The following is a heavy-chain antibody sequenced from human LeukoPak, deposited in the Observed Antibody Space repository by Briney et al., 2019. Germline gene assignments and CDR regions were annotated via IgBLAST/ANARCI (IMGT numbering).Heavy chain of an antibody. CDR3: ARGKDTAMVRMADY. V-gene: IGHV3-7*01. CDR2: IKQDGSEK. CDR1: AFTFSSYW. J-gene: IGHJ4*02. D-gene: IGHD5-18*01. Sequence: GGSLRLSCAASAFTFSSYWMSWVRQAPGKGLEWVANIKQDGSEKYYVDSVKGRFTISRDNAKNSLYLQMNSLRAEDTAVYYCARGKDTAMVRMADYWGQGTLVTVSS.